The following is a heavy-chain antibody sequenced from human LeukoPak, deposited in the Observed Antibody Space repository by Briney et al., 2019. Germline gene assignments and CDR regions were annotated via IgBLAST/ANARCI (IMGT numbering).Heavy chain of an antibody. Sequence: PGGSLRLSCAVSGFTFSSYAMSWVRQAPGKGLEWVSTISGNGRSTYYGDSVKGRFTISRDNSKNTLSLRMNSLRAEDTAVYYCAKEYYVLLVYALGGSFDYWGRGTLVTVSS. D-gene: IGHD2-8*02. CDR1: GFTFSSYA. J-gene: IGHJ4*02. V-gene: IGHV3-23*01. CDR2: ISGNGRST. CDR3: AKEYYVLLVYALGGSFDY.